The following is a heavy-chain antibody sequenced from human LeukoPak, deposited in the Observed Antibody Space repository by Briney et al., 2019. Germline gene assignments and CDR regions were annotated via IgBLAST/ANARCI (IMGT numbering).Heavy chain of an antibody. CDR2: IIPLFRTT. J-gene: IGHJ5*02. V-gene: IGHV1-69*13. D-gene: IGHD5-24*01. Sequence: SVKVSCKASGGTFGNSAFTWVRQAPGQGLEWMGGIIPLFRTTNYAQRFQGRVTITAVESTSTVYMELASLTSEDTAVYYCARVPQYDGFNYDDAWGQGTLVTVSS. CDR1: GGTFGNSA. CDR3: ARVPQYDGFNYDDA.